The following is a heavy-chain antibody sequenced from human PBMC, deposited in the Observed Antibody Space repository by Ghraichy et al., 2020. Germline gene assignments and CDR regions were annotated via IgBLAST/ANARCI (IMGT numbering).Heavy chain of an antibody. CDR1: GGSFSGYY. J-gene: IGHJ3*02. V-gene: IGHV4-34*01. CDR3: ALGDTAMVTGAFDI. D-gene: IGHD5-18*01. CDR2: INHSGST. Sequence: SETLSLTCAVYGGSFSGYYWSWIRQPPGKGLEWIGEINHSGSTNYNPSLKSRVTISVDTSKNQFSLKLSSVTAADTAVYYCALGDTAMVTGAFDIWGQGTMVTVSS.